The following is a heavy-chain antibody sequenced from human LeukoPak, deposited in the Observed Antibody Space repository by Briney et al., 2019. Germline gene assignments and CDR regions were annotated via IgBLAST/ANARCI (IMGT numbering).Heavy chain of an antibody. CDR1: GYTFTGYY. CDR3: ARDSGRDGYNKGLLYFQH. D-gene: IGHD5-24*01. Sequence: GASVKVSCKASGYTFTGYYMHWVRQAPGQGLEWMGWINPNSGGTNYAQKFQGRVTMTRDTSISTAYMELSRLRSDDTAVYYCARDSGRDGYNKGLLYFQHWGQGTLVTVSS. CDR2: INPNSGGT. V-gene: IGHV1-2*02. J-gene: IGHJ1*01.